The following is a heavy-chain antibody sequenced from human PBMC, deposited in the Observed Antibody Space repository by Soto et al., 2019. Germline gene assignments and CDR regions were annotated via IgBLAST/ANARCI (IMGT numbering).Heavy chain of an antibody. CDR3: ARKEVVVAGTYDY. J-gene: IGHJ4*02. CDR2: IDSSGLAI. D-gene: IGHD6-19*01. CDR1: GFTFSEHP. Sequence: QVQVVESGGGLVKPGESLRLSCAASGFTFSEHPMSWIRQAPGKGLEWVSYIDSSGLAIYYAASVRGRFTITRDNAKNSLYLQMNNLRAEDTAVYYCARKEVVVAGTYDYWGQGTLVTVSS. V-gene: IGHV3-11*01.